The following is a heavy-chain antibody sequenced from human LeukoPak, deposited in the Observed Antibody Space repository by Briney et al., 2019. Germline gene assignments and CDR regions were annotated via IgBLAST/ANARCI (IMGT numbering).Heavy chain of an antibody. D-gene: IGHD2-2*01. J-gene: IGHJ4*02. V-gene: IGHV3-20*04. CDR3: ARDPTQYCSSTSCPGGDYFDY. CDR1: GFTFDDYG. CDR2: INWNGGST. Sequence: GGSLRLSCAASGFTFDDYGMSWVRQAPGKGLEWVSGINWNGGSTGYADSVKGRFTISRDNAKHSLYLQMNSLRAEDTALYYCARDPTQYCSSTSCPGGDYFDYWGQGALVTVSS.